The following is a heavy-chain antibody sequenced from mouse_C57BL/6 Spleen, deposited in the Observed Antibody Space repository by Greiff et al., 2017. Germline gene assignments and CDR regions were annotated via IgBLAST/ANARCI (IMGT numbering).Heavy chain of an antibody. CDR1: GYTFTSYW. CDR3: ARRWDGDYFDY. V-gene: IGHV1-61*01. J-gene: IGHJ2*01. CDR2: IYPSDSET. Sequence: QVQLQQPGAELVRPGSSVKLSCKASGYTFTSYWMDWVKQRPGQGLEWIGNIYPSDSETHYNQKFKDKATLTVDKSSSTAYMQLSSLTSEDSAVYYCARRWDGDYFDYWGQGTTLTVSS. D-gene: IGHD4-1*01.